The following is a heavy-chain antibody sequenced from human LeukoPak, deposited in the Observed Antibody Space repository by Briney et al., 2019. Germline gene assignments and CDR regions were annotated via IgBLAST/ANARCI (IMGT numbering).Heavy chain of an antibody. CDR3: ARGIRTGYGY. D-gene: IGHD1-1*01. CDR1: GGSISTYY. J-gene: IGHJ4*02. V-gene: IGHV4-59*12. CDR2: VDYSGST. Sequence: SETLPLTCTVSGGSISTYYWSWIRQPPGKGLEWIGYVDYSGSTSYNPSLRRRITISLDTSKNQFSLKVMYLTAADTAVYFCARGIRTGYGYWGQGTLVTVSS.